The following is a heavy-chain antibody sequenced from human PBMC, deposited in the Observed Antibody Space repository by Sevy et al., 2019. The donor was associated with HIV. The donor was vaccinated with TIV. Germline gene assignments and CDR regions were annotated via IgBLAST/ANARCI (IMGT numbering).Heavy chain of an antibody. CDR3: AREGRTKPHDY. V-gene: IGHV3-23*01. CDR1: GFPFNIYS. D-gene: IGHD2-8*01. J-gene: IGHJ4*02. Sequence: GGSLRLSCATSGFPFNIYSMSWVRQAPGKGLEWVSTLSFGCGKINYADSVKGRFTISRDNSENTLYLEMNSLRAEDTALYFCAREGRTKPHDYRGRGTLVTVSS. CDR2: LSFGCGKI.